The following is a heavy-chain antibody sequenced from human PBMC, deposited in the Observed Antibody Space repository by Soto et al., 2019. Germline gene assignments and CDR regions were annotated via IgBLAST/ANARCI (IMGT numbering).Heavy chain of an antibody. Sequence: GGSLRLSCAASGFTFSSYDMQWVRQATGKGLEWVSAIGTAGDTYYPGSVKGRFTISRENAKNSLYLQMNSLRAEDTAVYYCARDVQFQSFDYWGQGTLVTVSS. CDR3: ARDVQFQSFDY. D-gene: IGHD4-4*01. CDR2: IGTAGDT. J-gene: IGHJ4*02. CDR1: GFTFSSYD. V-gene: IGHV3-13*04.